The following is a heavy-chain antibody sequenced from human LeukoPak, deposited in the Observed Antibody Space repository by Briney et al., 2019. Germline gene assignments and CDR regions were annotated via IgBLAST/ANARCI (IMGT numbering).Heavy chain of an antibody. CDR1: GGSISSGSYY. CDR3: ARQMVRGRQSRYFDY. CDR2: IYTSGST. D-gene: IGHD3-10*01. J-gene: IGHJ4*02. V-gene: IGHV4-61*02. Sequence: PSETLSLTCTVSGGSISSGSYYWSWIRQPAGKGLEWIGRIYTSGSTNYNPSLKSRVTISVDTSKNQFSLKLSSVTAADTAVYYCARQMVRGRQSRYFDYWGQGTMVTVSS.